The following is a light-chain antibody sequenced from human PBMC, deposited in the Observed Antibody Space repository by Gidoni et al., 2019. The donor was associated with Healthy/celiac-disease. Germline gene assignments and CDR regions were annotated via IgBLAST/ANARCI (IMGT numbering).Light chain of an antibody. J-gene: IGKJ2*04. Sequence: EIVLTQSPGTLSLSPGERATLSCRASQSVSSSYLAWYQQKPGQAPRLLISVASIRATGIPDRFSGSGSGTDFTLTISRLEPEDFAVYYCQQCGSSPCSFGQGTKLEIK. CDR2: VAS. CDR3: QQCGSSPCS. V-gene: IGKV3-20*01. CDR1: QSVSSSY.